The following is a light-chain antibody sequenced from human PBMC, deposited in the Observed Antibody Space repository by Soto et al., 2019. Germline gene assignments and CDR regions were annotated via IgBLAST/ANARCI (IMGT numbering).Light chain of an antibody. Sequence: DIQLTQSPSSLSASVGDRVTITCRTSQSINNYLNWYQHIPGKAPRLLIYATSTLQRGVPPRFRGGGSGTLFTLTISSLQPEAFATYYCQQSYRTPFTFGPGTTADIK. CDR3: QQSYRTPFT. J-gene: IGKJ3*01. CDR2: ATS. CDR1: QSINNY. V-gene: IGKV1-39*01.